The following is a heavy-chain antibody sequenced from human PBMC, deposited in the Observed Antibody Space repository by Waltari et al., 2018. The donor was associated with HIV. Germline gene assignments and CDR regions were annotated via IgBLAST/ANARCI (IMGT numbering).Heavy chain of an antibody. Sequence: QVQLVQSGAEVKKPGSSVKVSCKASGGTSSSYAISWVRQSSGQGLEWMGRIIPILVIANYAQKFQGRVTITADKSTSTAYMELSSLRSEDTAVYYCARDLAYDILTGYYLDYWGQGTLVTVSS. CDR2: IIPILVIA. CDR1: GGTSSSYA. D-gene: IGHD3-9*01. CDR3: ARDLAYDILTGYYLDY. V-gene: IGHV1-69*04. J-gene: IGHJ4*02.